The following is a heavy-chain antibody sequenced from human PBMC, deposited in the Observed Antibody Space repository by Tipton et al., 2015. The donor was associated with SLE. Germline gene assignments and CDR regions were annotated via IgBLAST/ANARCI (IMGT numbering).Heavy chain of an antibody. CDR3: ARVRGRGYFQH. CDR2: IYYSGST. CDR1: GSSISSYY. Sequence: LRLSCTVSGSSISSYYWSWIRQPPGKGLEWIGYIYYSGSTNYNPSLKSRVTISVDTSKNQFSLKLSSVTAADTAVYYCARVRGRGYFQHWGQGTLVTVSS. D-gene: IGHD3-10*01. J-gene: IGHJ1*01. V-gene: IGHV4-59*01.